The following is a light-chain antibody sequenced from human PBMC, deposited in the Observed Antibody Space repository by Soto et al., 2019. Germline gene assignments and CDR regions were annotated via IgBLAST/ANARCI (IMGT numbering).Light chain of an antibody. CDR3: QQYYTLPRT. Sequence: DIQMTQSPSSLSASVGDRVTISCRASQGINNYLAWFQQKPGKAPKSLIYAAVRLHTGVPSKFSGNASGTDFTLTISSLQPEDFATYYCQQYYTLPRTFGQGTKVEIK. V-gene: IGKV1-16*02. J-gene: IGKJ1*01. CDR2: AAV. CDR1: QGINNY.